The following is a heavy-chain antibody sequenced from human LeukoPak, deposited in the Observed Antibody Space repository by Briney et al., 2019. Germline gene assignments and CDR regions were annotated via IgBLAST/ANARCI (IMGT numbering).Heavy chain of an antibody. CDR2: ISSSGSTI. CDR3: ARDLGDGYNP. D-gene: IGHD5-24*01. Sequence: PGGSLRLSCAASGFTVSSNYMSWVRQAPGKGLEWVSYISSSGSTIYYADSVKGRFTISRDNAKNSLYLQMNSLRAEDTAVYYCARDLGDGYNPWGQGTLVTVSS. V-gene: IGHV3-11*04. CDR1: GFTVSSNY. J-gene: IGHJ5*02.